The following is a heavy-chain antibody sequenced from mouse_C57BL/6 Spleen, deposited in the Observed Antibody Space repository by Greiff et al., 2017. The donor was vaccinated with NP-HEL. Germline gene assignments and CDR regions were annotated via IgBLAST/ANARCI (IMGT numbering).Heavy chain of an antibody. CDR2: IDPSDSET. V-gene: IGHV1-52*01. D-gene: IGHD1-1*01. CDR1: GYTFTSYW. Sequence: VQLQQPGAELVRPGSSVKLSCKASGYTFTSYWMHWVKQRPIQGLEWIGNIDPSDSETHYNQKFKDKATLTVDKSSSTAYMQLGSLTSEDSAVYYCARSPDYYYGSSYYFDYWGQGTTLTVSS. CDR3: ARSPDYYYGSSYYFDY. J-gene: IGHJ2*01.